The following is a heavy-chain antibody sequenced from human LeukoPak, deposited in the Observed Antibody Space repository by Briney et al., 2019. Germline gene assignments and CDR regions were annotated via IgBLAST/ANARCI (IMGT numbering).Heavy chain of an antibody. V-gene: IGHV3-23*01. Sequence: GGSLRLSCAASGFTFSSYAMNWVRQAPGKGLEWVSGLGRSGENRYYATSVRGRFSISRDNSKDTGYLQMNSLRAEDTAIYYCVKDRPCETCMPMDAWGQGTTVTVSS. CDR1: GFTFSSYA. J-gene: IGHJ6*02. D-gene: IGHD2-2*01. CDR3: VKDRPCETCMPMDA. CDR2: LGRSGENR.